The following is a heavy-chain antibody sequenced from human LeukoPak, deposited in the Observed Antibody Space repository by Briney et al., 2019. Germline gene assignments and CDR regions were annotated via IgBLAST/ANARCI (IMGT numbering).Heavy chain of an antibody. CDR2: IYTSGST. CDR1: GGSISSGSYY. J-gene: IGHJ4*02. CDR3: ARGRFGELFVLDH. Sequence: PSETLSLTCTVSGGSISSGSYYWSWIRQPAGKGLEWIGRIYTSGSTNYNPSLKSRVTISVDTSKNQFSLKLSSVTAADTAVYYCARGRFGELFVLDHWGQGTLVTVSS. V-gene: IGHV4-61*02. D-gene: IGHD3-10*01.